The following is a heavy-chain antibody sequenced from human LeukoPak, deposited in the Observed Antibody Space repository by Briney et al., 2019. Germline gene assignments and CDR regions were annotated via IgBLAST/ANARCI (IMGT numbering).Heavy chain of an antibody. CDR2: INSDGSDT. V-gene: IGHV3-74*01. CDR3: AREGARLRYFDY. Sequence: GGSLRLSCAASGFTFSNYWMHWVRQAPGKGLEWVSRINSDGSDTSYADSVKGRFTISRDNAKNTLYLQMNGLRAGDTALYYCAREGARLRYFDYWGQGTLVTVSS. J-gene: IGHJ4*02. D-gene: IGHD5-18*01. CDR1: GFTFSNYW.